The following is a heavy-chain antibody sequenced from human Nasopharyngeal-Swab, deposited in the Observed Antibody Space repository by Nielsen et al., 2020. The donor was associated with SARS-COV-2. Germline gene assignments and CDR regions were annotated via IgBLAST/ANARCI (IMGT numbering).Heavy chain of an antibody. CDR1: GFTFSSYS. V-gene: IGHV3-53*01. CDR3: AKDRDSGDDSEEYYHYYGMDV. CDR2: IYSGGST. Sequence: GESLKISCAASGFTFSSYSMNWVRQAPGKGLEWVSVIYSGGSTYYADSVKGRFTISRDNSKNTLNLQMNNLRAEDTAIYYCAKDRDSGDDSEEYYHYYGMDVWGQGAPVTVSS. J-gene: IGHJ6*02. D-gene: IGHD5-12*01.